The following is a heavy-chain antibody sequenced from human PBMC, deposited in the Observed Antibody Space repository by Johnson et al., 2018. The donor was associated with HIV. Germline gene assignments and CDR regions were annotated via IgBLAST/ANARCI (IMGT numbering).Heavy chain of an antibody. Sequence: VQLVESGGGLVQPGGSLRLSCAASGFTFSSYAMSWVRQAPGKGLEWVSVIYSGGSTYYADSVKGRFTISRDNSKNSLYLQMYSLRAEDTAVYYCARAYRRSFDFWGQGTVVTVSS. D-gene: IGHD5-12*01. CDR1: GFTFSSYA. J-gene: IGHJ3*01. CDR2: IYSGGST. CDR3: ARAYRRSFDF. V-gene: IGHV3-66*01.